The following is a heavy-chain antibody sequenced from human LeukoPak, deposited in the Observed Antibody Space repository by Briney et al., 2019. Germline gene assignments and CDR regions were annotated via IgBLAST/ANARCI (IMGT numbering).Heavy chain of an antibody. Sequence: GGSLRLSCAASGFTFSGYPMNWVRQAPGKGLEWVSYISSGSSTIYYADSVKGRFTISRDNAKNSLYLQMNSLGDEDTAVYYCARAPGSPQSRTPEYWGQGTLVTVSS. J-gene: IGHJ4*02. D-gene: IGHD1-26*01. CDR1: GFTFSGYP. CDR3: ARAPGSPQSRTPEY. CDR2: ISSGSSTI. V-gene: IGHV3-48*02.